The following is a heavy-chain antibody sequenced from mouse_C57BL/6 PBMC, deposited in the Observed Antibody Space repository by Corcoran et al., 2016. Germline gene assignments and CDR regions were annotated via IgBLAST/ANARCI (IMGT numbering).Heavy chain of an antibody. V-gene: IGHV1-80*01. CDR2: IYPGDGDT. J-gene: IGHJ1*03. Sequence: QVQLQQSGAELVKPGASVKISCKASGYAFSSYWMNWVKQRPGKGLEGMGQIYPGDGDTNYNGKFKGKATLTADKSSSTAYMQLSSLTSEDSAVYFCARVGPHWYFDVWGTGTTVTVSS. D-gene: IGHD4-1*01. CDR1: GYAFSSYW. CDR3: ARVGPHWYFDV.